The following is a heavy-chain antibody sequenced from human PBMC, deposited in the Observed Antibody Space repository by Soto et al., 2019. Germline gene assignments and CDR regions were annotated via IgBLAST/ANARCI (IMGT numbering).Heavy chain of an antibody. J-gene: IGHJ4*02. CDR3: AGGRYYYDSSGYYYPFDY. CDR1: GDSVSSNSAA. CDR2: TYYRSKWYN. D-gene: IGHD3-22*01. Sequence: PSQTLSLTCAISGDSVSSNSAAWNWIRQSPSRGLEWLGRTYYRSKWYNDYAVSVKSRITINPDTSKNQFSLQLNSVTPEDTAVYYCAGGRYYYDSSGYYYPFDYWGQGTLVTVSS. V-gene: IGHV6-1*01.